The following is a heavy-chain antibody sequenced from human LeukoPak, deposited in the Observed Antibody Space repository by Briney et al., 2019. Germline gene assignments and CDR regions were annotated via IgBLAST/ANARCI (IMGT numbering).Heavy chain of an antibody. V-gene: IGHV1-2*02. D-gene: IGHD6-25*01. CDR2: INPNSGGT. Sequence: ASVKVSCKASGYTFTGYYMHWVRQAPGQGLEWMGWINPNSGGTNYAQKFQGRVTMTRDTSISTAYMELSRLRSDDTAVYYCARRGRSSGSSEIDYWGQGNLVTVSS. CDR1: GYTFTGYY. J-gene: IGHJ4*02. CDR3: ARRGRSSGSSEIDY.